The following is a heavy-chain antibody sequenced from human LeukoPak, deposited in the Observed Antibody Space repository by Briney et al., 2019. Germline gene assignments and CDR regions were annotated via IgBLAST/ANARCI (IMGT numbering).Heavy chain of an antibody. Sequence: SVKVSCKASGGTFSSYAISWVRQAPGQGLEWMGGIIPIFGTANYAQKFQGRVTITADESTSTAYMELSSLRSEDTAVYYCARQSYDFWSGCYGDYWGQGTLVTVSS. CDR1: GGTFSSYA. CDR3: ARQSYDFWSGCYGDY. D-gene: IGHD3-3*01. CDR2: IIPIFGTA. V-gene: IGHV1-69*13. J-gene: IGHJ4*02.